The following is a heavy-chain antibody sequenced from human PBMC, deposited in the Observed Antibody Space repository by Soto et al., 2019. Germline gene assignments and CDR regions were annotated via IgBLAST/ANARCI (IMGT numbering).Heavy chain of an antibody. CDR1: GGSISTSRSY. D-gene: IGHD2-21*01. Sequence: QLQLLESGPGLVKASETLSLTGNVSGGSISTSRSYWAWIRQPPGKGLEWLANIFYSGSTYYNPSLASRVTVSVDTSKNEFSLKLRSVTAADTAVYYCARQPTTGDTDLWFDPWGQGTLVTVSS. CDR3: ARQPTTGDTDLWFDP. V-gene: IGHV4-39*01. J-gene: IGHJ5*02. CDR2: IFYSGST.